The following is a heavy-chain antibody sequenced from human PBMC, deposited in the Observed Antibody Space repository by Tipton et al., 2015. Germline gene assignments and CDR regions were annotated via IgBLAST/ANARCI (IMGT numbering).Heavy chain of an antibody. CDR1: VGSITTGDYY. CDR3: ARGGGDDYIWGSSRFDS. J-gene: IGHJ5*01. CDR2: ISYNGST. V-gene: IGHV4-30-4*01. Sequence: TLSLTCTVSVGSITTGDYYWSRIRQPPGKGLEWIGHISYNGSTCCTPSLKSRLTTSIDTSKNHFSLNLTSVTAADTAMYYRARGGGDDYIWGSSRFDSWGQGILVTVSS. D-gene: IGHD3-16*02.